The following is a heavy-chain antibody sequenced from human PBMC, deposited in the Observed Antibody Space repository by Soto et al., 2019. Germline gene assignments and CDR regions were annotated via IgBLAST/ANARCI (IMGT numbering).Heavy chain of an antibody. Sequence: PSETVSLTCTVSGGSISSGDYYWSWIRQPPGKGLEWIGYIYYSGSTYSNPSLKSRLTISVDTSKNQFSLKLTSVTAADTAVYYCARGMLRGVIKDAFDIWGQGTKVTVSS. CDR3: ARGMLRGVIKDAFDI. CDR1: GGSISSGDYY. CDR2: IYYSGST. V-gene: IGHV4-30-4*01. J-gene: IGHJ3*02. D-gene: IGHD3-10*01.